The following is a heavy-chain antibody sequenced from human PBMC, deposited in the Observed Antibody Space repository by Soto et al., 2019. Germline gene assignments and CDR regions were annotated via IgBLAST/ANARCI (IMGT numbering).Heavy chain of an antibody. D-gene: IGHD2-15*01. CDR2: INYRGST. CDR1: GGSITSGSYY. J-gene: IGHJ4*02. V-gene: IGHV4-39*01. CDR3: ATYCSGGTCSRFYFDH. Sequence: SETLSLTCTVSGGSITSGSYYWGWIRQPPGKGLEWIGIINYRGSTYYNPSLKSRVTISVDTSKNQFSLKLNSVTAADTAVYYCATYCSGGTCSRFYFDHWGQGTLVTVSS.